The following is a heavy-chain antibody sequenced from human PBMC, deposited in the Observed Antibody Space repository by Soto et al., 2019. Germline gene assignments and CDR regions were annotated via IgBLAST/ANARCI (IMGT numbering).Heavy chain of an antibody. D-gene: IGHD4-17*01. CDR1: GSTITDYL. V-gene: IGHV1-69*01. CDR2: IIPVSGTT. CDR3: PRGGLTTVTLDY. J-gene: IGHJ4*02. Sequence: VQLVQSGAEVKKPGSSLKVSCSISGSTITDYLISWLRQAPGQGLEWMGGIIPVSGTTYFAQKFQDRVTITADDSTKTAYMELSSLRSEDKAVYYCPRGGLTTVTLDYWGQGTLVTVSS.